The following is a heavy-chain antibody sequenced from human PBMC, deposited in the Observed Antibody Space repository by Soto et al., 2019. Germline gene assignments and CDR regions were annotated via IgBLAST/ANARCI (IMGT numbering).Heavy chain of an antibody. Sequence: PGGSLRLSCAASGFTFSSYSMHWVRQAPGKGLEWVAVISYDGSSKYYADSVKGRFTISRDNSKNTLYVQMNSLRGEDTAVYYCAKDGPSGDSYGFGYFDHWGQGTLVTVSS. J-gene: IGHJ4*02. CDR3: AKDGPSGDSYGFGYFDH. CDR2: ISYDGSSK. V-gene: IGHV3-30*18. CDR1: GFTFSSYS. D-gene: IGHD5-18*01.